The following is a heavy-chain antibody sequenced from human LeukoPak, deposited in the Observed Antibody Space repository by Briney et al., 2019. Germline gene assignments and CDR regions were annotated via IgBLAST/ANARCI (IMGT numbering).Heavy chain of an antibody. V-gene: IGHV4-4*07. D-gene: IGHD2-8*01. CDR1: GTFISPYH. CDR3: ARVLCVSNGICYAFDI. Sequence: SETLSLTCTVSGTFISPYHWSWFRQSAGKGLEWIGLMYSSGSINYSPSLKSRLTISPDNSKNQFSLRLSSVTAADTAVYYCARVLCVSNGICYAFDIWGQGTTVIVSS. J-gene: IGHJ3*02. CDR2: MYSSGSI.